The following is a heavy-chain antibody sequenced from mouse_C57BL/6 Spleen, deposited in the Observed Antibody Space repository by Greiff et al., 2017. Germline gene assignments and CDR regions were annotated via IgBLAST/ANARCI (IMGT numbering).Heavy chain of an antibody. CDR2: ISDGGSYT. J-gene: IGHJ3*01. D-gene: IGHD2-12*01. V-gene: IGHV5-4*01. CDR1: GFTFSSYA. Sequence: EVHLVESGGGLVKPGGSLKLSCAASGFTFSSYAMSWVRQTPEKRLEWVATISDGGSYTYYPDNVKGRFTIARDNAKNNLYLQMSHLKSEDTAMYYCGRDDDLWFAYWGQGTLVTVSA. CDR3: GRDDDLWFAY.